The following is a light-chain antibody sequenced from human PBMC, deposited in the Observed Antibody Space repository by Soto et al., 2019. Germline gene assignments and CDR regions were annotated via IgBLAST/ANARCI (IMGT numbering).Light chain of an antibody. CDR2: DAS. Sequence: EIVLTQSPATLSLSPGERATLSCRASQSVSSNLVWYQQKPGQTPRLLIYDASNRATGIPARFSGSGSGTDFTLTISSLEPEDFAVYYCQQRSNWPTFGQGTKVDIK. CDR1: QSVSSN. J-gene: IGKJ2*01. CDR3: QQRSNWPT. V-gene: IGKV3-11*01.